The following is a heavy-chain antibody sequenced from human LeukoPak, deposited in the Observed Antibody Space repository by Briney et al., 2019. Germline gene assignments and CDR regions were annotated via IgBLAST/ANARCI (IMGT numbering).Heavy chain of an antibody. J-gene: IGHJ3*02. Sequence: RPSETLSLPCPLAGRSSSGYFKGWLRQSPGRGLEWIGYIYYSGSTNYNPSLKSRVTMAVDTSKNQFSLKLSSVTAADTAIYYCAKEVPAWIDFYIWGQGTLVTVSS. CDR3: AKEVPAWIDFYI. CDR1: GRSSSGYF. V-gene: IGHV4-59*01. D-gene: IGHD5-12*01. CDR2: IYYSGST.